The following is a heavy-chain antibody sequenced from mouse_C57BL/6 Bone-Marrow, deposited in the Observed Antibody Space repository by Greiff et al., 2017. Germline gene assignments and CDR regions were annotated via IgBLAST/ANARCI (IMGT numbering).Heavy chain of an antibody. Sequence: QVQLQQSGPELVKPGASVKISCKASGYAFSSSWMNWVKQRPGKGLEWIGRIYPGDGDTNYNGKFKGKATLTADKSSSTAYMQLSSLTSEDSAVYFCARFGGGYSPYYFDYWGQGTTLTVSS. CDR3: ARFGGGYSPYYFDY. D-gene: IGHD2-3*01. CDR2: IYPGDGDT. V-gene: IGHV1-82*01. CDR1: GYAFSSSW. J-gene: IGHJ2*01.